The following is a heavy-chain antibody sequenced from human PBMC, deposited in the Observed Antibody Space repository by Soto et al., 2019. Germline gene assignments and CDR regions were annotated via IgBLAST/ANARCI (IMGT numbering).Heavy chain of an antibody. CDR1: GYTFTTYA. CDR3: ARDLVSPYYFNY. J-gene: IGHJ4*02. CDR2: INTANGNT. Sequence: ASVKVSCKASGYTFTTYAMHWVRQAPGQRLEWMGWINTANGNTKYSQKIQGRVTITRDTSASTAYMELSSLKSEDTAVFYCARDLVSPYYFNYWGQGTLVTVSS. V-gene: IGHV1-3*04.